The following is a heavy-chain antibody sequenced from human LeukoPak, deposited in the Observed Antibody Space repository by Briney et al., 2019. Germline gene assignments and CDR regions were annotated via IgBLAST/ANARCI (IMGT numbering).Heavy chain of an antibody. D-gene: IGHD1-26*01. Sequence: PSETLSLTCAVSGYSISSAYYWGWIRQPPGKGLEWIASIYHSGSTYYNPSLKSRVTISVDTSKNQFSLKLSSVTAADTAVYYCADGGSYNAFDIWGQGTMVTVSS. CDR1: GYSISSAYY. CDR2: IYHSGST. CDR3: ADGGSYNAFDI. J-gene: IGHJ3*02. V-gene: IGHV4-38-2*01.